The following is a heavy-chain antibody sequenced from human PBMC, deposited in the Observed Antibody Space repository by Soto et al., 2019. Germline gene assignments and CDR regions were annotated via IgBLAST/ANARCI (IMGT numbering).Heavy chain of an antibody. D-gene: IGHD2-2*01. CDR1: GDSISSNY. CDR3: ARDPSEGRVGNWFES. Sequence: SETLSLTCTVSGDSISSNYWSWIRQPPGKGLEWIGYIYYSGSTSYNPSLESRVTISVDTSKTQFSLKLSSVTAADTAVYYCARDPSEGRVGNWFESWGQGTLVTVSS. J-gene: IGHJ5*01. CDR2: IYYSGST. V-gene: IGHV4-59*12.